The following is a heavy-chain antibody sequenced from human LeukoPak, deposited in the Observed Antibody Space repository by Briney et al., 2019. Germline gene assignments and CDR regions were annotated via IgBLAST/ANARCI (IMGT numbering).Heavy chain of an antibody. J-gene: IGHJ4*02. V-gene: IGHV3-21*04. CDR2: ISSSSSDT. CDR3: ARDLTTSDN. Sequence: GGSLRLSCAASGFTFSSYSMNWVRQAPGKGLEWVSYISSSSSDTYYADSLKGRFTISRDNAKNTLYLQMNSLRDEDTALYYCARDLTTSDNWGQGTLVTVSS. CDR1: GFTFSSYS. D-gene: IGHD1/OR15-1a*01.